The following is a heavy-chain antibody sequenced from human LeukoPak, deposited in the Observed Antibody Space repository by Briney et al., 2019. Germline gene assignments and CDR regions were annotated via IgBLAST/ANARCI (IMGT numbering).Heavy chain of an antibody. CDR2: INPNSGGT. V-gene: IGHV1-2*02. J-gene: IGHJ4*02. CDR3: ARSPYILTGENFDY. D-gene: IGHD3-9*01. Sequence: ASVKVSCKASGYTFTGYYMHWVRQAPGQGLEWMGWINPNSGGTNYAQKFQGRVTMTRDTSISTAYMELSRLRSDDTAVYYCARSPYILTGENFDYWGQGTLVTVSS. CDR1: GYTFTGYY.